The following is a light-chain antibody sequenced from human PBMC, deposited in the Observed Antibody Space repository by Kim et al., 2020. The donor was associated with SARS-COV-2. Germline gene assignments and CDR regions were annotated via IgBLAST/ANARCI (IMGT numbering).Light chain of an antibody. CDR2: KAS. V-gene: IGKV1-5*03. J-gene: IGKJ4*01. CDR1: QSISSR. Sequence: DIQMTQSPSTVSASRGDRVTITCRASQSISSRLAWYQQKPGKAPEFLIYKASTLESGVPSRFSGGGSGTEFTLTISSLQPDDFATYYCQQYDSYPLTFGGGTKVDIK. CDR3: QQYDSYPLT.